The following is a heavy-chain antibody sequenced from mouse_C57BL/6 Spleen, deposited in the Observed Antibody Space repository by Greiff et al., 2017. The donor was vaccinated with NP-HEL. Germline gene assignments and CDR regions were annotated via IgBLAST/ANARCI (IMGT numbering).Heavy chain of an antibody. CDR3: ARDYDEGGFDY. J-gene: IGHJ2*01. CDR1: GFTFSDYG. Sequence: VQLQQSGGGLVKPGGSLKLSCAASGFTFSDYGMHWVRQAPEKGLEWVAYISSGSSTIYYADTVKGRFTISRDNAKNTLFLQMTSLRSEDTAMYYCARDYDEGGFDYWGQGTTLTVSS. V-gene: IGHV5-17*01. D-gene: IGHD2-4*01. CDR2: ISSGSSTI.